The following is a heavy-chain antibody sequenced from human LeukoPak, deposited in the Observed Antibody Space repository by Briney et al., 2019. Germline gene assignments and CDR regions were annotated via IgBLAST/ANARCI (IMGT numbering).Heavy chain of an antibody. CDR2: MNPNSGNT. D-gene: IGHD6-13*01. Sequence: ASVTVSCTASGYTFTSYDINWVRQAAGQGLEWMGWMNPNSGNTGYAQKFQGRVTMTRNTSISTAYMELSSLRSEDTAVYYCARGVIAAAGENWFDPWGQGTLVTVSS. CDR1: GYTFTSYD. V-gene: IGHV1-8*01. CDR3: ARGVIAAAGENWFDP. J-gene: IGHJ5*02.